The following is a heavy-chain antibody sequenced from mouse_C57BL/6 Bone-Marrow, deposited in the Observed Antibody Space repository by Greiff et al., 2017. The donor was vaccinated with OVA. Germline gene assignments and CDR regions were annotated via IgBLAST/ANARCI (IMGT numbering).Heavy chain of an antibody. CDR2: IYPGSGST. CDR3: ARWGDYGSSHWYFDV. J-gene: IGHJ1*03. Sequence: QVQLQQPGAELVKPGASVKMSCKASGYTFTSYWITWVKQRPGQGLEWIGDIYPGSGSTNYNEKFKSKATLTVDTSSSTAYMQRSSLTSEASAVYYCARWGDYGSSHWYFDVWGTGTTVTVSS. D-gene: IGHD1-1*01. CDR1: GYTFTSYW. V-gene: IGHV1-55*01.